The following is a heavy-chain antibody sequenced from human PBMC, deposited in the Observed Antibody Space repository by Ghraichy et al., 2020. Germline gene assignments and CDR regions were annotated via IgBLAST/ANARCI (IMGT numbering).Heavy chain of an antibody. CDR2: IYPGDSDT. Sequence: GESLNISCKSSGYSFTTYWIGWVRQMPGKGLEWMGIIYPGDSDTTYSPSFQGQVTISADKSISTAYLQWSSLQASDTAMYYCARQRGGHAFDIWGQGTVVTVSS. D-gene: IGHD3-16*01. J-gene: IGHJ3*02. CDR1: GYSFTTYW. V-gene: IGHV5-51*01. CDR3: ARQRGGHAFDI.